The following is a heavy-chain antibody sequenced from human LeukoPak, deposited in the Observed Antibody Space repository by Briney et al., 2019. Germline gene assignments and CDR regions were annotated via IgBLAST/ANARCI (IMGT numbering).Heavy chain of an antibody. CDR2: ISAYNGNT. CDR1: GYTFTSYG. D-gene: IGHD6-19*01. V-gene: IGHV1-18*01. CDR3: ARGRDSSGWYRWFDP. J-gene: IGHJ5*02. Sequence: ATVKVSCKASGYTFTSYGISWVRQAPGQGLEWMGWISAYNGNTNYAQKLQGRVTMTTDTSTSTAYMELRSLRSDDTAVYYCARGRDSSGWYRWFDPWGQGTLVTVST.